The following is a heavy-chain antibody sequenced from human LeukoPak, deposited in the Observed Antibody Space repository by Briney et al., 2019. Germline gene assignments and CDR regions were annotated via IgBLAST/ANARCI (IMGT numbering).Heavy chain of an antibody. Sequence: ASVKVSCKASGYTFTTYTIHWVRQAPGQRLEWMGWINAGNDKTKYSQKFQGRVTITRDTSASTAYMELSSLRSEDTAVYYCARVGSSGYYYQYNWFDPWGQGTLVTVSS. D-gene: IGHD3-22*01. CDR1: GYTFTTYT. CDR2: INAGNDKT. V-gene: IGHV1-3*01. J-gene: IGHJ5*02. CDR3: ARVGSSGYYYQYNWFDP.